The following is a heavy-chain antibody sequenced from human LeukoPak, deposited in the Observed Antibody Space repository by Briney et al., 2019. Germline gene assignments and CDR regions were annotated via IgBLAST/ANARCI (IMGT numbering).Heavy chain of an antibody. D-gene: IGHD1-7*01. V-gene: IGHV3-30*01. Sequence: GGSLRLSCAASGFTFSPLPMHWVRQAPGKGLQWVAVISNDGTNKYYADSVKGRFTISRDNSKNTLFLQMNSLTTEDTAFYYCARGAGTMVYYIDVWGNGTTVTVSS. CDR3: ARGAGTMVYYIDV. CDR1: GFTFSPLP. CDR2: ISNDGTNK. J-gene: IGHJ6*03.